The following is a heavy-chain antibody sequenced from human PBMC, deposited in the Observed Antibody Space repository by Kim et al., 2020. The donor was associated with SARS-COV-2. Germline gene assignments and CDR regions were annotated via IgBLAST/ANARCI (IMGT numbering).Heavy chain of an antibody. CDR3: ARDLTTSGARFYFEQ. J-gene: IGHJ4*01. Sequence: GGSLRLSCAVSGFAFSGNWMTWVRPAPGRGLEWVANINQDGSERYYVDAVKGRFTISRDNAKNSLYLQMNSLRAADTAFYYCARDLTTSGARFYFEQWGHATLVTFSS. D-gene: IGHD3-10*01. CDR2: INQDGSER. V-gene: IGHV3-7*05. CDR1: GFAFSGNW.